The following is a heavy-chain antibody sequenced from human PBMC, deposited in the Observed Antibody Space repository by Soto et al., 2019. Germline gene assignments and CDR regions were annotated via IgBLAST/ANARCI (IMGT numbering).Heavy chain of an antibody. CDR1: GGSFSGYY. CDR2: INHSGST. CDR3: ARGRRVAARQALFDY. J-gene: IGHJ4*02. Sequence: QVQLQQWGAGLLKPSETLSLTCAVYGGSFSGYYWSWIRQPPGKGLEWIGEINHSGSTNYNPSLKSRVTISVDTSKNQFSLKLSSVTAADTAVYYCARGRRVAARQALFDYWGQGTLVTVSS. D-gene: IGHD6-6*01. V-gene: IGHV4-34*01.